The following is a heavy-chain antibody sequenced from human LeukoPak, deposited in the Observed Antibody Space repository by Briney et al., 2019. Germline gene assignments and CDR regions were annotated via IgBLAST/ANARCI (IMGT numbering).Heavy chain of an antibody. D-gene: IGHD3-3*01. V-gene: IGHV3-7*01. CDR2: IKQDGSEK. CDR3: ARYDFWSGYYPFDY. Sequence: PGGSLRLSCAASGFTFSTYSMNWVRQAPGKGLEWVANIKQDGSEKYYVDSVKGRFTISRDNAKNSLYLQMNSLRAEDTAVYYCARYDFWSGYYPFDYWGQGTLVTVSS. J-gene: IGHJ4*02. CDR1: GFTFSTYS.